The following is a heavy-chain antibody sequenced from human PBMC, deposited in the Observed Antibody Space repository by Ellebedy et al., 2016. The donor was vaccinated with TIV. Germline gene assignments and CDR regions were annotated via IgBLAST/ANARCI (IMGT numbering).Heavy chain of an antibody. V-gene: IGHV3-48*04. CDR3: ARGGGSTRGSYYRDYYFYGMDV. Sequence: GESLKISCAASGFTFSSYSMNWVRQAPGKGLEWVSFISSSGSTIYYADSVKGRFTISRDNAKNSLYLQMNSLRAEDTAVYYCARGGGSTRGSYYRDYYFYGMDVWGQGTTVTVSS. CDR2: ISSSGSTI. D-gene: IGHD1-26*01. J-gene: IGHJ6*02. CDR1: GFTFSSYS.